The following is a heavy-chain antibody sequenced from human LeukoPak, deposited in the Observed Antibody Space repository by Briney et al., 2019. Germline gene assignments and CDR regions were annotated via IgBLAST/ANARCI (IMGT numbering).Heavy chain of an antibody. CDR2: IIPIFGTA. V-gene: IGHV1-69*05. CDR1: GGTFSSYA. J-gene: IGHJ4*02. D-gene: IGHD3-22*01. Sequence: GASVKVSCKASGGTFSSYAISWVRQAPGQGLEWMGGIIPIFGTANYAQKFQSRVTITTDESTSTAYMELSSLRSEDTAVYYCARDPLDYYDSSGYYYVYWGQGTLVTVSS. CDR3: ARDPLDYYDSSGYYYVY.